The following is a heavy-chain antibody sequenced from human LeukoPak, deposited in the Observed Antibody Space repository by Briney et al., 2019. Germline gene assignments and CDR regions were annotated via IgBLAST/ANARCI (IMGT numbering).Heavy chain of an antibody. CDR1: GFTFSSYN. V-gene: IGHV3-21*01. J-gene: IGHJ4*02. CDR3: ARDLIVPAATDY. D-gene: IGHD2-2*01. CDR2: ISSSSSYI. Sequence: GGSLRLSCAASGFTFSSYNMNWVRQAPGKGLEWVSSISSSSSYIYYADSVKGRFTISRDNAKNSLYLQMNSLRAEDTAVYYCARDLIVPAATDYWGQGTLVTVSS.